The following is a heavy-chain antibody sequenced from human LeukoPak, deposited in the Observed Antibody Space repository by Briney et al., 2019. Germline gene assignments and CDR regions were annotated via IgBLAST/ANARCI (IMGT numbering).Heavy chain of an antibody. CDR3: ARPPWNYYYYMDV. Sequence: GPSVKVSCKASGYTFTGYYMHWVRPAPGQGREWMGWINPNSGGTNYAQKFQGRVTMTRDTSISTAYMELSRLRSDDTAVYYCARPPWNYYYYMDVWGKGTTVTVSS. J-gene: IGHJ6*03. CDR1: GYTFTGYY. V-gene: IGHV1-2*02. D-gene: IGHD1-1*01. CDR2: INPNSGGT.